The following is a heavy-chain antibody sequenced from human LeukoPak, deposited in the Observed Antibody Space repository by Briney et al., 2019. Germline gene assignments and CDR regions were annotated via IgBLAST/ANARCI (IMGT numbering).Heavy chain of an antibody. Sequence: PGGSLRLSCAASGLTVTNNHMTWIRQAPGKGLEWVSVIQSRGSTYYRDSVKGRFTISRDNSNNTLYLQMTSLRADDTAMYYCARRAVTNQFDSWGQGTLVTVSS. D-gene: IGHD4-17*01. J-gene: IGHJ4*02. CDR1: GLTVTNNH. CDR3: ARRAVTNQFDS. CDR2: IQSRGST. V-gene: IGHV3-66*02.